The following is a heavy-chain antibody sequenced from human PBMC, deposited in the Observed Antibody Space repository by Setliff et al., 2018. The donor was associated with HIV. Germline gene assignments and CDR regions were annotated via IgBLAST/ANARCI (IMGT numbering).Heavy chain of an antibody. D-gene: IGHD6-19*01. CDR3: ASSWGNSSGWTIDY. V-gene: IGHV3-21*04. CDR1: GFTFSSYS. CDR2: ISSSSSYI. J-gene: IGHJ4*02. Sequence: GGSLRLSCAASGFTFSSYSMNWVRQAPGKGLEWVSFISSSSSYIYYADSVKGRFTISRDNAKNSLYLQMNSLRAEDTAVYYCASSWGNSSGWTIDYWGQGTLVTVSS.